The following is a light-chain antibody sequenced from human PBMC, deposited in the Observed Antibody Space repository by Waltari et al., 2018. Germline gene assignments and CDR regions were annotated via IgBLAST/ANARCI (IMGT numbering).Light chain of an antibody. V-gene: IGLV3-10*01. J-gene: IGLJ3*02. CDR1: ALSNQY. Sequence: SYELTQPPSVSVSPGHTARLPCPGAALSNQYAYWYQRKSGQAPVLVIHEDIKRPTGIPERFSGSSSGTTATLTISGAHVDDEADYYCYSTDFSGHDRVFGGGTKLTIL. CDR3: YSTDFSGHDRV. CDR2: EDI.